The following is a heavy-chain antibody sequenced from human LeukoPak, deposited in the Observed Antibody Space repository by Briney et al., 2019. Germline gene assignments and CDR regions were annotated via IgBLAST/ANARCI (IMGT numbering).Heavy chain of an antibody. D-gene: IGHD3-3*01. J-gene: IGHJ4*02. CDR2: INYDGTNT. Sequence: GGSLRLSCAASAFTFNTYAMRWVRQAPGKGLEWVAFINYDGTNTYYADSVKGRFTISRDNSKNTLYLQMNSLRAEDTAVYYCARASITIFGVVPLGYWGQGTLVTVSS. CDR3: ARASITIFGVVPLGY. V-gene: IGHV3-30*02. CDR1: AFTFNTYA.